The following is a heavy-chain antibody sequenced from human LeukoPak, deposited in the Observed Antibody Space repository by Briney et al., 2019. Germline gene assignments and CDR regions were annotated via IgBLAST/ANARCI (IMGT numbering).Heavy chain of an antibody. CDR2: ISSNGGST. D-gene: IGHD3-22*01. CDR1: GFTFSSYA. CDR3: AKASYYYDSSGYQEGIFDY. J-gene: IGHJ4*02. V-gene: IGHV3-64*01. Sequence: PGGSLRLSCAASGFTFSSYAMHWVRQAPGKGLEYVSAISSNGGSTYYANSVKGRFTISRDNSKNTLYLQMNSLRAGDTAVYYCAKASYYYDSSGYQEGIFDYWGQGTLVTVSS.